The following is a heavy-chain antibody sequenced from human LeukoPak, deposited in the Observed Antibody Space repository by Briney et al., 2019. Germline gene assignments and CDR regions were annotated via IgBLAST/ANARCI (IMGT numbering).Heavy chain of an antibody. CDR3: ASGYCSGDSCYGFDY. CDR2: IYSGGRT. J-gene: IGHJ4*02. CDR1: GFTFSSYA. D-gene: IGHD2-15*01. Sequence: PGGSLRLSCAASGFTFSSYAMSWVRQAPGKGLEWVSLIYSGGRTYYADSLKGRFTISRDNSKNTVYLQMDSLRAEDTAVYYCASGYCSGDSCYGFDYWGQGTLVTVSS. V-gene: IGHV3-53*01.